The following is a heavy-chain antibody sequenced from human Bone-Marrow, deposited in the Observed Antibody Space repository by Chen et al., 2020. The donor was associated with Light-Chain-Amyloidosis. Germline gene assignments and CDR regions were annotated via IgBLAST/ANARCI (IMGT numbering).Heavy chain of an antibody. CDR3: ARRRDGYNFDY. J-gene: IGHJ4*02. Sequence: EVQLEQSGPEVKKPGESLKISCKGSGYTFPNYWIGWVRQMPGKGLEWMGVIYPDDSDASYSPSFEGHVAISADTSITSACLQWRSLKASDTAMYYCARRRDGYNFDYWGQGTLVTVSS. CDR1: GYTFPNYW. CDR2: IYPDDSDA. V-gene: IGHV5-51*01. D-gene: IGHD5-12*01.